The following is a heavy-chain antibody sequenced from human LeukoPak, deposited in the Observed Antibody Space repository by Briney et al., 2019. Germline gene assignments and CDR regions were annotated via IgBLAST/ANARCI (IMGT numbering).Heavy chain of an antibody. CDR2: ISGSGGST. CDR1: GFTFSSYA. V-gene: IGHV3-23*01. Sequence: PGGSLRLSCAASGFTFSSYAMSWVRQAPGKGLEWVSAISGSGGSTYYADSVKGRFTISRDNSKNTLYLQMNSLRAEDTAVYYCAKDRLALVVVPAADAFDIWGQGTMVTVSS. CDR3: AKDRLALVVVPAADAFDI. J-gene: IGHJ3*02. D-gene: IGHD2-2*01.